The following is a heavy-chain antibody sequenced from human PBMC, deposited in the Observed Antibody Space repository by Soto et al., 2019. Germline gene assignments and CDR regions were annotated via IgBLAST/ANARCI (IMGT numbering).Heavy chain of an antibody. CDR3: ARLLRGYYDFWSVDYRPYYYYYYMDV. V-gene: IGHV4-34*01. D-gene: IGHD3-3*01. CDR2: INHSGST. J-gene: IGHJ6*03. Sequence: SETLSLTCAVYGGSFSGYYWSWIRQPPGKGLEWIGEINHSGSTNYNPSLKSRVTISVDTSKNQFSLKLSSVTAADTAVYYCARLLRGYYDFWSVDYRPYYYYYYMDVWGKGTTVTVAS. CDR1: GGSFSGYY.